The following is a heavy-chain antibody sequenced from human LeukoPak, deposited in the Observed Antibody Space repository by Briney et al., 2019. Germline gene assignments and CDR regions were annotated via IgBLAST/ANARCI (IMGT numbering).Heavy chain of an antibody. D-gene: IGHD2-8*01. CDR1: GFTFSGSA. CDR2: IRSKANSHTT. Sequence: PGRSVRLSCAASGFTFSGSAMHWVRQASGKGLEWVGRIRSKANSHTTAYAAPVKGRFTISRDDSKNTAYLQMNSLKTEDTAVYYCTRLSDCTNGVCAINWGQGTLVTVSS. CDR3: TRLSDCTNGVCAIN. V-gene: IGHV3-73*01. J-gene: IGHJ4*02.